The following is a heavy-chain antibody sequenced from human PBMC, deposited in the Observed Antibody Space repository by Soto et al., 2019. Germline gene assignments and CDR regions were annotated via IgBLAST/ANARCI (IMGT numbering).Heavy chain of an antibody. CDR1: GFSFSSYG. CDR2: IWYDGSNK. CDR3: ARAQYTASYFDSWDV. V-gene: IGHV3-33*03. Sequence: GGSLRLSCAASGFSFSSYGMHWVRQAPGKGLDWVAVIWYDGSNKYYAESVKGRFTISRDNSKNTLYVQMNSLTVEDTAVYYFARAQYTASYFDSWDVVCQETMDAVSS. J-gene: IGHJ3*01. D-gene: IGHD1-26*01.